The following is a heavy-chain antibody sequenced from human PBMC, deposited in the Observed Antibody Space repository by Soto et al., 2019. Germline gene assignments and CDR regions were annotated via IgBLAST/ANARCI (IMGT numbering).Heavy chain of an antibody. CDR3: ARERGSGWTFDY. J-gene: IGHJ4*02. CDR2: ISSSSTI. Sequence: EVQLVESGGDLVQPGGSLRLSCAASGLTFSTYSMNWVRQAPGKGLEWVSSISSSSTIYYADSVKGRFTISRDNVQNSLYLQMHSLRAEDTAVYYCARERGSGWTFDYWGQGTLVTVSS. CDR1: GLTFSTYS. V-gene: IGHV3-48*01. D-gene: IGHD6-19*01.